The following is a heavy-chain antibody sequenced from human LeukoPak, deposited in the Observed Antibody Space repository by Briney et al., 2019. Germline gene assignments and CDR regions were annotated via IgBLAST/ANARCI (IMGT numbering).Heavy chain of an antibody. J-gene: IGHJ5*02. CDR3: ASFHVDTAMAINWFDP. CDR1: GFTFSTSA. Sequence: GGSLRLSCAASGFTFSTSAMHWVRQAPGKGLEWVAVISYDGSNTYYADSVKGRFTISRDNFNNTLYLQMNGLRAEDTAVCYCASFHVDTAMAINWFDPWGQGTLVTVSS. D-gene: IGHD5-18*01. V-gene: IGHV3-30*04. CDR2: ISYDGSNT.